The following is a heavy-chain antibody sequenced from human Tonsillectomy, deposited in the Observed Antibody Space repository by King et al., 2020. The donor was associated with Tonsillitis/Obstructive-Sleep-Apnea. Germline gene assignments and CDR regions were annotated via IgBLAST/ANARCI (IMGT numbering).Heavy chain of an antibody. D-gene: IGHD3-3*01. J-gene: IGHJ6*03. CDR2: IGAYNGNT. CDR3: ARAMYYDFWSGYFMDV. V-gene: IGHV1-18*01. CDR1: GYTFTSYG. Sequence: VQLVESGAEVKKPGASVKVSCKASGYTFTSYGISWVRQAPGQGLEWMGGIGAYNGNTNYTQKLKGRVTMTTDTSTSTAYMELRSLRSDDTAVYYCARAMYYDFWSGYFMDVWGKGTTVTVSS.